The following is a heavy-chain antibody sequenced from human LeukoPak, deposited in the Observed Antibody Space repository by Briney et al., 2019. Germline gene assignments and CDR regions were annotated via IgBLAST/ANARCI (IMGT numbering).Heavy chain of an antibody. V-gene: IGHV4-34*01. CDR2: INHSGST. J-gene: IGHJ3*02. D-gene: IGHD3-22*01. CDR1: GGSFSGYY. Sequence: SETLSLTCAVYGGSFSGYYWSWIRQPPGKGLEWIGEINHSGSTNYNPSLKSRVTISVDKSKNQFSLKLSSVTAADTAVYYCAAEMVIPDAFDIWGQGTMVTVSS. CDR3: AAEMVIPDAFDI.